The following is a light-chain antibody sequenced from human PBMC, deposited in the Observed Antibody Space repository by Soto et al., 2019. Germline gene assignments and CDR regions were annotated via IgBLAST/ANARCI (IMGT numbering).Light chain of an antibody. CDR1: SSDIGGYNY. J-gene: IGLJ1*01. V-gene: IGLV2-14*01. CDR3: SSYRSVGTVV. Sequence: QSVLAQPASVSGSPVQSITISCTGTSSDIGGYNYVSWYQQHPGKAPKVMIYEVTNRPSGVSTRFSGSKTGNTASLTISGLQPEDEADYYCSSYRSVGTVVFGTGTKVTVL. CDR2: EVT.